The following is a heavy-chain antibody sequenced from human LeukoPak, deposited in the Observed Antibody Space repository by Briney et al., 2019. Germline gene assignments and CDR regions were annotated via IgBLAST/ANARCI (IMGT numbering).Heavy chain of an antibody. CDR2: ISSSGSTI. Sequence: GGSLRLSCAASGFTFSSYEMNWDRQAPGKGLEWVSYISSSGSTIYYADSVKGRFTISRDNAKNSLYLQMNSLRAEDTAVYYCARISSLAVAGINWGQGTLVTVSS. D-gene: IGHD6-19*01. J-gene: IGHJ4*02. CDR3: ARISSLAVAGIN. V-gene: IGHV3-48*03. CDR1: GFTFSSYE.